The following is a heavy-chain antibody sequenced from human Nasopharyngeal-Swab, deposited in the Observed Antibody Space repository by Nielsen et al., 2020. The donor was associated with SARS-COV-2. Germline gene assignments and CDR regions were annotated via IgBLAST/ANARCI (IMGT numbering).Heavy chain of an antibody. D-gene: IGHD1-26*01. Sequence: GESLKISCAPSGFTFSGYWMHWVRQAPGKGLVWVSRINPAGSTTDYEDSVRGRFTISRDNAKNTLYLQMNSLTAEDSAVYFCTRAGSYRFDYWGQGTLVTVSS. J-gene: IGHJ4*02. V-gene: IGHV3-74*01. CDR3: TRAGSYRFDY. CDR1: GFTFSGYW. CDR2: INPAGSTT.